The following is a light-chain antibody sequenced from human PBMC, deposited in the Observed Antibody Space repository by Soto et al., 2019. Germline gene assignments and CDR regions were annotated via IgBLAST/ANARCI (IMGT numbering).Light chain of an antibody. Sequence: EIVLTQSPATLSSFPGDRVTLSCRASQYINTRLAWYQQKPGQAPRLLIYGASSRATGIPDRFSGSGSGTDFTLTISRLEPEDFAVYYCQQYGSSPVAFGQGTKVDIK. CDR1: QYINTR. CDR3: QQYGSSPVA. V-gene: IGKV3-20*01. J-gene: IGKJ1*01. CDR2: GAS.